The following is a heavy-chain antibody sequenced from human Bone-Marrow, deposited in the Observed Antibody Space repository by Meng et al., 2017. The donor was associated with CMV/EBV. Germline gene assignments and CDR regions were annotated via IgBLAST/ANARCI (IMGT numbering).Heavy chain of an antibody. CDR3: AKDSSRSTWYGPDDYSGMDI. CDR2: IWYDGSNE. J-gene: IGHJ6*01. CDR1: GFTFSSYG. Sequence: GESLKISCAASGFTFSSYGMHWVRQAPGKGLEWVALIWYDGSNEKYAESVKGRFTISRDYSKSTLYLQMNSLRVEDTAMYYCAKDSSRSTWYGPDDYSGMDIWGPGPTVTVYS. D-gene: IGHD6-13*01. V-gene: IGHV3-33*06.